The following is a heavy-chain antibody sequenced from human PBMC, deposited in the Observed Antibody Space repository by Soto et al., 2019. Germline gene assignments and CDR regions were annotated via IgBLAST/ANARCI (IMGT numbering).Heavy chain of an antibody. V-gene: IGHV3-7*04. CDR2: IKQDGSEK. CDR3: ARFYYDSSGYLPSPYYYYYGMDG. J-gene: IGHJ6*02. D-gene: IGHD3-22*01. CDR1: GFTFSSYW. Sequence: GGSLRLSCAASGFTFSSYWMSWVRQAPGKGLEWVANIKQDGSEKYYVDSVKGRFTISRDNAKNSLYLQMNSLRAEDTAVYYCARFYYDSSGYLPSPYYYYYGMDGWGLGTTVTVSS.